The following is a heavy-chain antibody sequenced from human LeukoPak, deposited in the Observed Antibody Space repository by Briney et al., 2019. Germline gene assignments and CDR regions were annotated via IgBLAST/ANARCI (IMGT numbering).Heavy chain of an antibody. CDR2: IIPIFGTA. Sequence: SVKVSCKASGGTFSSYAISWVRQAPGQGLEWMGRIIPIFGTANYAQKFQGRVTITTDESTSTAYMELSSLRSEDTAVYYCARDLYYYDSSGYYYDSGDYWGQGTLVTVSS. J-gene: IGHJ4*02. CDR1: GGTFSSYA. D-gene: IGHD3-22*01. CDR3: ARDLYYYDSSGYYYDSGDY. V-gene: IGHV1-69*05.